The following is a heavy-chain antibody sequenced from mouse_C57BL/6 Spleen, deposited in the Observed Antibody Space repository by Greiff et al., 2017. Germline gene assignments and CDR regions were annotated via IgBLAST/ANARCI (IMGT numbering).Heavy chain of an antibody. V-gene: IGHV1-15*01. CDR1: GYTFTDYE. CDR3: TRGRYYGSS. CDR2: IDPETGGT. Sequence: QVQLQQSGAELVRPGASVTLSCKASGYTFTDYEMHWVKQTPVHGLEWIGAIDPETGGTAYNQKFKGKAILTADKSSSTAYMELRSLTSEDSAVYYCTRGRYYGSSWGQGTPLTVSS. D-gene: IGHD1-1*01. J-gene: IGHJ2*01.